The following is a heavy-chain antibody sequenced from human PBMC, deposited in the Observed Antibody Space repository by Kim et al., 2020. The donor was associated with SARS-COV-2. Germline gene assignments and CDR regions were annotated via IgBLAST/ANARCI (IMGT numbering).Heavy chain of an antibody. V-gene: IGHV4-34*01. D-gene: IGHD3-9*01. CDR2: INHSGST. Sequence: SETLSLTCAVYGGSFSGYYWSWIRQPPGKGLEWIGEINHSGSTNYNPSLKSRVTISVDTSKNQFSLKLSSVTADTAVYYCARGPYDILTGYSKGAFDIWG. J-gene: IGHJ3*02. CDR3: ARGPYDILTGYSKGAFDI. CDR1: GGSFSGYY.